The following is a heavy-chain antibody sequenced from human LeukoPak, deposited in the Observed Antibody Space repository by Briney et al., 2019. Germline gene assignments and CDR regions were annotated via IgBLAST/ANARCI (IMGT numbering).Heavy chain of an antibody. D-gene: IGHD2-2*01. CDR2: IKQDGSEK. Sequence: PGGSLRLSCAASGFTFSSYWMSWVRQAPGKGLGWVANIKQDGSEKYYVDSVKGRFTISRDNAKNSLYLQMNSLRAEDTAVYYCSTSIRGYSDYWGQGTLVTVFS. CDR1: GFTFSSYW. J-gene: IGHJ4*02. CDR3: STSIRGYSDY. V-gene: IGHV3-7*01.